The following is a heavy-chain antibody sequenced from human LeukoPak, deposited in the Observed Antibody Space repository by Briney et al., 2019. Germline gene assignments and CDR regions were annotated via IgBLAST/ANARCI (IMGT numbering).Heavy chain of an antibody. D-gene: IGHD4-11*01. Sequence: GGSLRLSCAASGFTFSSYWMSWVRQAPGKGLEWVANIKQDGSEKYYVDSVKGRFTISRDNAKNSLYLQMNSLRAEDMALYYCAKDTYSNYYHDAFDIWGQGTMVTVSS. CDR2: IKQDGSEK. V-gene: IGHV3-7*03. CDR1: GFTFSSYW. J-gene: IGHJ3*02. CDR3: AKDTYSNYYHDAFDI.